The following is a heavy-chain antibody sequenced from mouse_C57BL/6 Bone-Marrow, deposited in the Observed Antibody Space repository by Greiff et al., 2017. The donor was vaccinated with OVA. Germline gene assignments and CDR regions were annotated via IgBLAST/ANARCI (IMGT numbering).Heavy chain of an antibody. CDR1: GYTFTSYW. J-gene: IGHJ4*01. V-gene: IGHV1-69*01. CDR2: IDPSDSYT. D-gene: IGHD1-1*02. Sequence: QVQLKQPGAELVMPGASVKLSCKASGYTFTSYWMHWVKQRPGQGLEWIGEIDPSDSYTNYNQKFKGKSTLTVDKSSSTAYMQLSSLTSEDSAVYYCARYGPYAMDYWGQGTSVTVSS. CDR3: ARYGPYAMDY.